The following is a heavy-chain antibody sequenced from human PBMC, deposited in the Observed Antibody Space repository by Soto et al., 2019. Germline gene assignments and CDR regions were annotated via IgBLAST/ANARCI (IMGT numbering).Heavy chain of an antibody. CDR2: IYSGGST. J-gene: IGHJ4*02. CDR3: ARDRPHYDILPGPGLD. CDR1: GFTVSSNY. V-gene: IGHV3-53*01. Sequence: PGGSLRLSCAASGFTVSSNYMSWVRQAPGKGLEWVSGIYSGGSTYYADSVKGRFTISRDNSKNTLYLQMNSLRAEDTAVYYCARDRPHYDILPGPGLDWGQRTLVTVSS. D-gene: IGHD3-9*01.